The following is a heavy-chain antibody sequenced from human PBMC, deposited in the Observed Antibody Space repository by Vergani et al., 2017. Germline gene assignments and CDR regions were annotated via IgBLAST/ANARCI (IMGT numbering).Heavy chain of an antibody. V-gene: IGHV3-33*01. CDR1: GFRFSSYG. J-gene: IGHJ2*01. CDR2: IWYDGSNK. CDR3: VRLPRGPWNFDL. Sequence: QVQLVESGGGVVQPGRSLRLSCAASGFRFSSYGMNWVRQAPGKGLEWVAVIWYDGSNKYYADSVKGRFTISRDNSQNTVNLQMNSLRVDDTAVYYCVRLPRGPWNFDLWGRGTLITVSS.